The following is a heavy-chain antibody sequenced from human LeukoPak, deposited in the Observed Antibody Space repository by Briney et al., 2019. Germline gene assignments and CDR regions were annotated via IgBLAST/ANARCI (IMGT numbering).Heavy chain of an antibody. CDR2: INPNSGGT. CDR3: ARNEAYDFWSGYYYYFDY. CDR1: GYTFTGYY. Sequence: VASVKVSCKASGYTFTGYYMHWLRQAPGQGLEWMGWINPNSGGTNYAQKFQGRVTMTRDTSISTAYMELSRLRSDDTAVYYCARNEAYDFWSGYYYYFDYWGQGTLVTVSS. D-gene: IGHD3-3*01. J-gene: IGHJ4*02. V-gene: IGHV1-2*02.